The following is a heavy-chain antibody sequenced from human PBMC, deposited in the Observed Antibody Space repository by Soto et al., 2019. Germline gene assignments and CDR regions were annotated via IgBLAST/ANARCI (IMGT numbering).Heavy chain of an antibody. Sequence: AAVKVSCTASGGTFSSYTISWVRQAPGQGVEGMGRIIPILGIANYAQKFQGRVTITADKSTSTAYMELSSLRSEDTAVYYCARDQGYCSSTSCYGLGDYYYYMDVWGKGTTVTVS. J-gene: IGHJ6*03. CDR1: GGTFSSYT. D-gene: IGHD2-2*01. CDR3: ARDQGYCSSTSCYGLGDYYYYMDV. V-gene: IGHV1-69*04. CDR2: IIPILGIA.